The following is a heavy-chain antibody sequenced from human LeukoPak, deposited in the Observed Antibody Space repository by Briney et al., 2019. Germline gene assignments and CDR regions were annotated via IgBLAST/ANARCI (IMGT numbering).Heavy chain of an antibody. CDR1: GYTFTSYY. CDR2: INPTGGST. V-gene: IGHV1-46*01. J-gene: IGHJ4*02. Sequence: GASVKVSCKASGYTFTSYYMHWVRQAPGQGLEWMGLINPTGGSTGYAQKFQGRVTMTRDMSISTAYMELSRLRSDDTAVYYCARDDAWEPPDVGDYWGQGTLVTVSS. CDR3: ARDDAWEPPDVGDY. D-gene: IGHD1-26*01.